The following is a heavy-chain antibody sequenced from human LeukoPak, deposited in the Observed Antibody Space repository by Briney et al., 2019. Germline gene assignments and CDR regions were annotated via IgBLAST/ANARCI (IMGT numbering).Heavy chain of an antibody. CDR2: IKSKTDGGTT. Sequence: PGGSLSLSCAASGFTFSNAWMSWVRQAPGKGLEWVGRIKSKTDGGTTDYAAPVKGRFTISRDDSKNTLYLQMNSLKTEDTAVYYCTTAYYDILTGYLDAFDIWGQGTMVTVSS. CDR1: GFTFSNAW. V-gene: IGHV3-15*01. D-gene: IGHD3-9*01. J-gene: IGHJ3*02. CDR3: TTAYYDILTGYLDAFDI.